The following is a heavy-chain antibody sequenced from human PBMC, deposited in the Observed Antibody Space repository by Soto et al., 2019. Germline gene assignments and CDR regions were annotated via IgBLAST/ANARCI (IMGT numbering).Heavy chain of an antibody. CDR3: ARRYKDGRRDCISTSCLFDP. CDR1: GFTFNTYA. CDR2: ISYDGSNK. V-gene: IGHV3-30-3*01. Sequence: PGGSLRLSCAASGFTFNTYAMHWVRQATGKGLEWVAVISYDGSNKYYADSVKGRFTISRDNSKNTLYLQMNSLRPEDTAVYYCARRYKDGRRDCISTSCLFDPWGQGTLVTVSS. J-gene: IGHJ5*01. D-gene: IGHD2-2*01.